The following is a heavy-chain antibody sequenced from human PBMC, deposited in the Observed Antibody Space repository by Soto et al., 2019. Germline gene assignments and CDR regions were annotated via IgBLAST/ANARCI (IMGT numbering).Heavy chain of an antibody. Sequence: AGGSLRLSCAASGFTFSSYGMHWVRQAPGKGLEWVAVIWYDGSNKYYADSVKGRFTISRDNSKNTLYLQMNSLRAEDTAVYYCARDHDIVVVPAIPYYYYYGMDVWGQGTTVTVSS. V-gene: IGHV3-33*01. CDR3: ARDHDIVVVPAIPYYYYYGMDV. J-gene: IGHJ6*02. D-gene: IGHD2-2*01. CDR1: GFTFSSYG. CDR2: IWYDGSNK.